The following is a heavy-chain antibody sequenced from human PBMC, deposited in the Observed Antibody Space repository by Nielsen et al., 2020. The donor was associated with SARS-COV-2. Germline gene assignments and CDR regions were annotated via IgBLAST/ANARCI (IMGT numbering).Heavy chain of an antibody. J-gene: IGHJ6*02. D-gene: IGHD2-2*01. V-gene: IGHV3-11*01. Sequence: GESLKISCAASGFTFSDYYMSWIRQAPGKGLEWVSYISSSGSTIYYADSVKGRFTISRDNAKNSLYLQMNSLRAEDTAVYYCARLHEYCSSTSCYVYGMDVWGQGTTVTVSS. CDR3: ARLHEYCSSTSCYVYGMDV. CDR1: GFTFSDYY. CDR2: ISSSGSTI.